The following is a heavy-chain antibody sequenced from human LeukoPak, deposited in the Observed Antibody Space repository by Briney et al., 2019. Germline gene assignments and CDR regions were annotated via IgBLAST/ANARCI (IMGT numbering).Heavy chain of an antibody. CDR1: GGSISSYY. D-gene: IGHD1-26*01. CDR2: IYYSGST. Sequence: PSETLSLTCTVSGGSISSYYWSWIRQPPGKGLEWIGYIYYSGSTNYNPSLKCRVTISVDTSKNQFSLKLSSVTAADTAVYYCATKISGATGDWFDPWGQGTLVTVSS. V-gene: IGHV4-59*08. J-gene: IGHJ5*02. CDR3: ATKISGATGDWFDP.